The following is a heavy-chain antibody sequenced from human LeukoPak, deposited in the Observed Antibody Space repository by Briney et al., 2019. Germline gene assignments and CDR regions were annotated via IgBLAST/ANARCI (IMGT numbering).Heavy chain of an antibody. CDR1: GFTFSSYS. J-gene: IGHJ4*02. Sequence: PGGSLRLSCAASGFTFSSYSMNWVRQAPGKGLEWVSYISSSSSTIYYADSVKGRYTISRDNAKNSLYLQMNSLRAEDTAVYYCARGIHYDSSGLGYFDYGGQGTLVTVSS. V-gene: IGHV3-48*04. D-gene: IGHD3-22*01. CDR3: ARGIHYDSSGLGYFDY. CDR2: ISSSSSTI.